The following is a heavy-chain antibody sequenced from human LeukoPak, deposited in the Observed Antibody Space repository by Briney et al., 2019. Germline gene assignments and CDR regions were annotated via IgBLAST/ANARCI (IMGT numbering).Heavy chain of an antibody. D-gene: IGHD5-18*01. CDR2: IYSGGST. V-gene: IGHV3-66*02. J-gene: IGHJ5*02. CDR3: ARNTRRIQLSSFDP. CDR1: GFTVSSNY. Sequence: GGSLRLSCAAPGFTVSSNYMSWVRQAPGKGLEWVSVIYSGGSTYYADSAKGRFTISRDNSKNTLYLQMNSLRAEDTAVYYCARNTRRIQLSSFDPWGQGTLVTVSS.